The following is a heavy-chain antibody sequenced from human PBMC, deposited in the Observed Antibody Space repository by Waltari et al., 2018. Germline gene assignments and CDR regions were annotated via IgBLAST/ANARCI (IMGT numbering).Heavy chain of an antibody. CDR1: GSTFTSYY. CDR3: ARALVQAAGKGYYYYYYGMDV. V-gene: IGHV1-46*01. Sequence: QVQLVQSGAEVKKPGASVKVSCKASGSTFTSYYMHWLRQAPARGLEWMGIINPSGGSTSYAQKFQGRVTMTRDTSTSTVYMELSSLRSEDTAVYYCARALVQAAGKGYYYYYYGMDVWGQGTTVTVSS. CDR2: INPSGGST. J-gene: IGHJ6*02. D-gene: IGHD6-13*01.